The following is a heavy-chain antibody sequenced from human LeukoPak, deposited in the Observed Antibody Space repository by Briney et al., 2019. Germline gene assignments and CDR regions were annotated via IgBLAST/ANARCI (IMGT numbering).Heavy chain of an antibody. D-gene: IGHD6-13*01. J-gene: IGHJ4*02. CDR3: ARLELAAAGTLDY. CDR2: IYYSGST. V-gene: IGHV4-59*01. Sequence: PSETLSLTCTVSGGSISSYYWSWVRQPPGKGLEWIGYIYYSGSTNYNPSLNSRVTISVDTSKNQFSLKLSSVTAADTAVYYCARLELAAAGTLDYWGQGTLVTVSS. CDR1: GGSISSYY.